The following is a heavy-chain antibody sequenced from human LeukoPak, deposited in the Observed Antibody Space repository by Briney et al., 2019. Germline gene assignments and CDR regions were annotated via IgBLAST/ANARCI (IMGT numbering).Heavy chain of an antibody. J-gene: IGHJ6*03. D-gene: IGHD1-20*01. V-gene: IGHV4-39*07. Sequence: SETLSLTCTVSGGSVSSGSYYWGWIRQPPGKGLEWIGNIYYSGSTYYNPSLKSRVTISVDTSKNQFSLKLSSVTAADTAVYYCARLGLVTAGGYYYYMDVWGKGTTVTISS. CDR2: IYYSGST. CDR3: ARLGLVTAGGYYYYMDV. CDR1: GGSVSSGSYY.